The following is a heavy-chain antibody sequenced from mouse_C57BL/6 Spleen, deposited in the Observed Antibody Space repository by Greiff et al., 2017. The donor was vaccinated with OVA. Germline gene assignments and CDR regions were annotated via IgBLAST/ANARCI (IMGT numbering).Heavy chain of an antibody. J-gene: IGHJ4*01. CDR1: GFTFSSYA. Sequence: EVQLVESGEGLVKPGGSLKLSCAASGFTFSSYAMSWVRQTPEKRLEWVAYISSGGDYIYYADTVKGRFTISRDNARNTLYLQMSSLKSEDTAMYYCTRGHYYGSSYPPYAMDYWGQGTSVTVSS. V-gene: IGHV5-9-1*02. D-gene: IGHD1-1*01. CDR2: ISSGGDYI. CDR3: TRGHYYGSSYPPYAMDY.